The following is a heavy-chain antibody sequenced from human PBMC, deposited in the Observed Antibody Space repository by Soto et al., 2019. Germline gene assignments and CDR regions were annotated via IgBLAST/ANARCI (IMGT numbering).Heavy chain of an antibody. CDR3: ERQPPLDSRVWYI. Sequence: XESLKLYWQFFVYRFTGFLIGLLLQMPGKGLEWVGSIYPRDSDTRYSPSFQGQVTISADRSTTTAYLQWSSLKASDTAIYYCERQPPLDSRVWYIWGQGTLVTVSS. J-gene: IGHJ4*02. CDR1: VYRFTGFL. CDR2: IYPRDSDT. V-gene: IGHV5-51*01. D-gene: IGHD6-19*01.